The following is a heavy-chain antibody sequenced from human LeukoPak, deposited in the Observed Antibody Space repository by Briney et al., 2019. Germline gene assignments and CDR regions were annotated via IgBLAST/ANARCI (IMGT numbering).Heavy chain of an antibody. Sequence: SETLSLTCTVSGGSISSSSYYWGWIRQPPGKGLEWIGSIYYSGSTYYNPSLKSRVTISVDTSKNQFSLKLSSVTAADTAVYYCARQFRCSSTSCYIPFYFDYWGQGTLVTVSS. CDR2: IYYSGST. D-gene: IGHD2-2*02. J-gene: IGHJ4*02. CDR1: GGSISSSSYY. CDR3: ARQFRCSSTSCYIPFYFDY. V-gene: IGHV4-39*01.